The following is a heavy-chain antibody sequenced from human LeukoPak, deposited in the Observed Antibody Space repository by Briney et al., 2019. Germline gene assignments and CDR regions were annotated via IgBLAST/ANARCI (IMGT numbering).Heavy chain of an antibody. J-gene: IGHJ4*02. CDR1: GFTFSHYA. CDR2: ITDSGEDT. Sequence: PGGSLRLSCTASGFTFSHYAMAWVRQAPGKGLEWVSVITDSGEDTHHADSVKGRFTMSRDNSKNTLYLQLNSLRAEDTAVYYCAKETTSWYFPFDYWGQGTLVTVSS. CDR3: AKETTSWYFPFDY. V-gene: IGHV3-23*01. D-gene: IGHD6-13*01.